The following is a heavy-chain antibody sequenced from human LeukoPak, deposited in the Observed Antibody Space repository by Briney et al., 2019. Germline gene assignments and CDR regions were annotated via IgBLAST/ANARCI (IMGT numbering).Heavy chain of an antibody. V-gene: IGHV3-15*01. CDR1: GFTFSDAW. J-gene: IGHJ4*02. D-gene: IGHD1-14*01. CDR3: ARVCRRYFDY. Sequence: GGSLRLSCAASGFTFSDAWMSWVRQAPGKGLEWVGRIKSKTDGGTTDYAAPVKGRFTISRDDSKNTLYLQMNSLRAEDTAVYYCARVCRRYFDYWGQGTLVTVSS. CDR2: IKSKTDGGTT.